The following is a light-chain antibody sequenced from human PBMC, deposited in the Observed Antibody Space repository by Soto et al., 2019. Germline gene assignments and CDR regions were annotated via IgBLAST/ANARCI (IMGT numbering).Light chain of an antibody. Sequence: EIVLTQSPATLSLSPGERATLSCRASQSVNNNLAWYQQKLGQAPRVLIYGASTWATGIPARFTGSGSGTEFILTITSLQSEDSAVYYCQEYNTWPWTFGQGTKVDIK. V-gene: IGKV3-15*01. CDR1: QSVNNN. CDR2: GAS. J-gene: IGKJ1*01. CDR3: QEYNTWPWT.